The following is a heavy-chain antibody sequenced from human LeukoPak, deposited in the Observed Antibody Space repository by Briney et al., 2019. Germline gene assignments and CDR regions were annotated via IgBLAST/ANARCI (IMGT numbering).Heavy chain of an antibody. D-gene: IGHD6-13*01. CDR3: ARDTTLDEGSSRYGFDY. CDR1: GGSFSRYS. V-gene: IGHV4-59*01. Sequence: PSETLSLTCSVSGGSFSRYSWNWIRQPPGKRLEWIGYVYNGGTNYNPSLKSRVTMSVDTSKKRSSLTLTSVNAADTAVYYCARDTTLDEGSSRYGFDYWGQGTLVTVSS. CDR2: VYNGGT. J-gene: IGHJ4*02.